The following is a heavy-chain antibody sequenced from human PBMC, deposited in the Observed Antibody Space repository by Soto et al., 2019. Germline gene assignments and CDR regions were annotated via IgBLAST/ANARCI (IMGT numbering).Heavy chain of an antibody. Sequence: EVQLVESVGGLVQPGGSLTLSCAVSGFTFSGSAMHCVRQASGKGLEWVGRIRSKSNSYATAYAASVKGRFTISRDDSKNTAYLQMNSLKTEDTAVYYCTRGYGDYVRDYWGQGTLVTVSS. CDR3: TRGYGDYVRDY. J-gene: IGHJ4*02. D-gene: IGHD4-17*01. V-gene: IGHV3-73*01. CDR1: GFTFSGSA. CDR2: IRSKSNSYAT.